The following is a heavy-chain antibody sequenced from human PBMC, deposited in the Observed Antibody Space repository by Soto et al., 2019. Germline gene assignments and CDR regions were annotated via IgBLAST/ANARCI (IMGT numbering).Heavy chain of an antibody. J-gene: IGHJ4*02. Sequence: GGSLRLSCAASGFTFSNAWMSWVRQAPGKGLEWVGRIKSKTDGGTTDYAAPVKGRFTISRDDSKKTLYLQMNSLKTEDTAVYYCTTGSSYNWNDGYYFDYWGQGTLVTVSS. CDR2: IKSKTDGGTT. V-gene: IGHV3-15*01. D-gene: IGHD1-20*01. CDR1: GFTFSNAW. CDR3: TTGSSYNWNDGYYFDY.